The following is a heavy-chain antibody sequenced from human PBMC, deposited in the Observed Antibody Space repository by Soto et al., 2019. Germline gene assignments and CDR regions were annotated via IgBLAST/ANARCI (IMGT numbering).Heavy chain of an antibody. CDR1: GFTFSSYA. V-gene: IGHV3-23*01. CDR3: AKGRYGDCCYCCDVDV. CDR2: LSGSGVST. J-gene: IGHJ6*02. D-gene: IGHD4-17*01. Sequence: EVQLLESGGGLVQPGGSLRLSCAASGFTFSSYAMSWVRQAPGKGLEWVSALSGSGVSTHYADSVKGRFTISRDNSKKTLYLQMNGLRAEDADVYYGAKGRYGDCCYCCDVDVWGQGATVSVS.